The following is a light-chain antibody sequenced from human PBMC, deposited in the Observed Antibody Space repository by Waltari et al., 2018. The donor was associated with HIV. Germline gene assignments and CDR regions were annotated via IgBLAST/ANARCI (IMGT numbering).Light chain of an antibody. CDR3: SSYANKNGFYVV. Sequence: QSALPQPPSASGPPGQSVTISCTGTNSDIGGYHYVSWYQQHPCKPPKLVISAVTKRPSGVPGRFSGSKSGTTASLTVSGLQAEDEADYYCSSYANKNGFYVVFGGGTRLTAL. CDR1: NSDIGGYHY. CDR2: AVT. V-gene: IGLV2-8*01. J-gene: IGLJ2*01.